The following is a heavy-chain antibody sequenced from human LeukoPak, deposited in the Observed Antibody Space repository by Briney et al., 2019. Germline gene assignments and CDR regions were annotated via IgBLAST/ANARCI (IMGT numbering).Heavy chain of an antibody. CDR3: ARSWYDSSSSKSRGGHEPSFGH. V-gene: IGHV4-39*07. CDR2: IYYSGST. J-gene: IGHJ4*02. Sequence: PSETLSLTCTVSGVSFRSSSYYWGWIRQTPGKGLEWIGCIYYSGSTYYNPSLKSRVTISVDTSENQFSLKLSSVTAADTAVYYCARSWYDSSSSKSRGGHEPSFGHWGQGTLVTVSS. CDR1: GVSFRSSSYY. D-gene: IGHD3-22*01.